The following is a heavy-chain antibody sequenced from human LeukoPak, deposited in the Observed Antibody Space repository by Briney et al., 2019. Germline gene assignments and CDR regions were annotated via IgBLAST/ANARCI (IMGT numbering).Heavy chain of an antibody. D-gene: IGHD5-12*01. J-gene: IGHJ4*02. Sequence: SETLSLTCTVSGGSISSYYWGWIRQPPGKGLEWIGSIYYSGSTYYNPSLKSRVTISVDTSKNQFSLKLSSATAADTAVYYCARDLAPITVYYFDYWGRGTLVTVSS. CDR2: IYYSGST. CDR1: GGSISSYY. CDR3: ARDLAPITVYYFDY. V-gene: IGHV4-39*07.